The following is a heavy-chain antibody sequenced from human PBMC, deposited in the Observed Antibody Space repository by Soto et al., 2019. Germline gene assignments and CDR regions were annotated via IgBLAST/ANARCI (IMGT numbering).Heavy chain of an antibody. CDR2: IIPIFGTA. Sequence: ASVKVSCKASGGTFSSYAISWVRQAPGQGLEWMGGIIPIFGTANYAQKFQGRVTITADKSTSTVYMELSSLRSEDTAVYYCARGSADGYNNFDYWGQGTLVTVSS. CDR1: GGTFSSYA. CDR3: ARGSADGYNNFDY. V-gene: IGHV1-69*06. J-gene: IGHJ4*02. D-gene: IGHD5-12*01.